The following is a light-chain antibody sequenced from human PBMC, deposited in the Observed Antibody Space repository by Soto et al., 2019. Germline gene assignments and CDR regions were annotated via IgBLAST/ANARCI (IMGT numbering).Light chain of an antibody. CDR3: QQSDNLPFT. CDR2: DAS. CDR1: QDITSY. J-gene: IGKJ4*01. V-gene: IGKV1-33*01. Sequence: DIQMTQSPSSLSASVGDRVTMTCRATQDITSYLHWYQQKPGKAPKLLIHDASKLEAGVPSRFSGSGSGTDFTLTISSLQPEDIATYFCQQSDNLPFTFGGGTKVEIK.